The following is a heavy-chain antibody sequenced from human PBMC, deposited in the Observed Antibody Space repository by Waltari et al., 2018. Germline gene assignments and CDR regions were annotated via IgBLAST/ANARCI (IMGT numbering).Heavy chain of an antibody. CDR1: GYSISDGYF. CDR2: TFHTGKP. V-gene: IGHV4-38-2*01. Sequence: QVQLHESGPGVVKPSETLSLTCDVSGYSISDGYFWGWVRQAPGKGLEWIAMTFHTGKPYYKPSFDTRVSISLDRSKKQVSLNVGPVTAAETALYYCARSGRYTNDNRGFDFWGQGALVTVSS. J-gene: IGHJ4*02. CDR3: ARSGRYTNDNRGFDF. D-gene: IGHD2-8*01.